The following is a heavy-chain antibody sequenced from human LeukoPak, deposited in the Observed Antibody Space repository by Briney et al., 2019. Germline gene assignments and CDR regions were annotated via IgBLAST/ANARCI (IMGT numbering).Heavy chain of an antibody. CDR1: GFTFTHSW. CDR3: VRALGSSSADS. J-gene: IGHJ4*02. Sequence: GGSLRLSRAASGFTFTHSWMSWVRQAPGKGLEWVANIKQDGSEKYYVHSVEGRFTISRDNTKNSLSLQMNSLRGEDTAVYYCVRALGSSSADSWGQGTLVTVSS. CDR2: IKQDGSEK. V-gene: IGHV3-7*01. D-gene: IGHD6-6*01.